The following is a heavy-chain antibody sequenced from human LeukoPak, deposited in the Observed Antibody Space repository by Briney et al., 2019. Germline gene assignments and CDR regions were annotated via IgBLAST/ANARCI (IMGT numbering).Heavy chain of an antibody. V-gene: IGHV3-48*03. Sequence: GGSLRLSCAASGFSFSSYWMHWVRQAPGKGLEWVSYISSSGTTIYYADSVKGRFTISRDNAKNSLFLQVNSLRAEDTAVYYCARSSGTYHFDYWGQGTLVTVSS. D-gene: IGHD1-26*01. CDR1: GFSFSSYW. CDR3: ARSSGTYHFDY. J-gene: IGHJ4*02. CDR2: ISSSGTTI.